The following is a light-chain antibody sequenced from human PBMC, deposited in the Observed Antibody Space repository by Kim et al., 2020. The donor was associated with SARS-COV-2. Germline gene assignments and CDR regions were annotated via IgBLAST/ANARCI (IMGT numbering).Light chain of an antibody. CDR1: QSITSNF. Sequence: SPAARASLSCRATQSITSNFLAWYQQKPGQAPRLLIFGASRRATGIQDRFSGSGSGTDFTLTISRLEPEDFALYYCQQYASSPQTFGQGTKVDIK. CDR2: GAS. V-gene: IGKV3-20*01. CDR3: QQYASSPQT. J-gene: IGKJ1*01.